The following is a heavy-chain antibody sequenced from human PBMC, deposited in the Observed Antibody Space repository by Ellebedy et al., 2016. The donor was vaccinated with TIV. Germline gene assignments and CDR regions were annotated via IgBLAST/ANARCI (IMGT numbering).Heavy chain of an antibody. V-gene: IGHV1-2*04. CDR2: INPNSGGT. D-gene: IGHD2-21*01. J-gene: IGHJ4*02. Sequence: AASVKVSCKASGYIFANYFIHWVRQAPGQGLEWMGWINPNSGGTNYAQKFQGWVTMTRDTSISTAYMELRRLRSDDTAVYYCARGMRQGLWWPYFDYWGQGTLVTVFS. CDR1: GYIFANYF. CDR3: ARGMRQGLWWPYFDY.